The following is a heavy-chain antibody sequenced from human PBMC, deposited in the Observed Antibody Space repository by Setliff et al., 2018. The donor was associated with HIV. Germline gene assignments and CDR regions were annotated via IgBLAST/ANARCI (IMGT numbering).Heavy chain of an antibody. V-gene: IGHV3-21*01. J-gene: IGHJ4*02. CDR2: ISSSSSYI. D-gene: IGHD1-26*01. CDR3: ASPDRYSGSSTDY. Sequence: GGSLRLSCAASGFTFSSYSMNWVRQAPGKGLEWVSSISSSSSYIYYADSVKGRFTISRDNAKNSLYLQMNSLRAEDTAVYYCASPDRYSGSSTDYWGQGTLVTVSS. CDR1: GFTFSSYS.